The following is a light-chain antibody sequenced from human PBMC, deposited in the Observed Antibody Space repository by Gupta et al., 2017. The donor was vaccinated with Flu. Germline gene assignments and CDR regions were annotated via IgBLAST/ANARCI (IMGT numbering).Light chain of an antibody. CDR3: QQSYSTPYT. V-gene: IGKV1-39*01. CDR1: QSISSY. CDR2: AAS. J-gene: IGKJ2*01. Sequence: PSSLSASVGDRVTITCRASQSISSYLNWYQQKPGKAPKVMIYAASSLQSGVPSRFSGSGSGTDFTLTISSLQPEDFATYYCQQSYSTPYTFGQGTKLEIK.